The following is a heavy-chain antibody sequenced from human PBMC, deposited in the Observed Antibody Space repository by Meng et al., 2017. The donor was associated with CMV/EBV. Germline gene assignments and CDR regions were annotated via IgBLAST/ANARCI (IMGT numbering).Heavy chain of an antibody. J-gene: IGHJ4*02. CDR3: ARSPRSSAPDFDY. CDR2: ISSSSSYI. D-gene: IGHD6-6*01. Sequence: LSLTCAASGFTFSSYSMNWVRQAPGKGLEWVSSISSSSSYIYYADSVKGRFTISRDNAKNSLYLQMNSLRAEDTAVYCCARSPRSSAPDFDYWGQGTLVTVSS. V-gene: IGHV3-21*01. CDR1: GFTFSSYS.